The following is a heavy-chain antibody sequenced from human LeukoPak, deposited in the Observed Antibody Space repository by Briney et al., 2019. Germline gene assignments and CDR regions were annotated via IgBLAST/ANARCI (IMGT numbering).Heavy chain of an antibody. V-gene: IGHV4-59*13. CDR2: IYYSGST. D-gene: IGHD5-12*01. J-gene: IGHJ4*02. CDR1: GGSISNYY. Sequence: TSETLSLTCTVSGGSISNYYWSWIRQPPGKGLEWIGYIYYSGSTNYNPSLESRVTISVDTSKNQFSLKLDSVTAADTAVYYCARAMRSGYDYWGQGTLVTVSS. CDR3: ARAMRSGYDY.